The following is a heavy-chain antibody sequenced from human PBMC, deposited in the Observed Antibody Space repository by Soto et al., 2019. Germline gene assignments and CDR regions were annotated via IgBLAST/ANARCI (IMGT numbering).Heavy chain of an antibody. D-gene: IGHD1-26*01. V-gene: IGHV1-69*10. CDR3: ARAAEWEQPSNQYYFDF. Sequence: EASVKVSCKTSACTFFISGFGWVRQAPGEGLEWVGGIIPTPGTIHVAQRFQGRVTFTADKSTNTAYMEMNSLTSEDTALYYCARAAEWEQPSNQYYFDFWGQGTLVTVSS. J-gene: IGHJ4*02. CDR1: ACTFFISG. CDR2: IIPTPGTI.